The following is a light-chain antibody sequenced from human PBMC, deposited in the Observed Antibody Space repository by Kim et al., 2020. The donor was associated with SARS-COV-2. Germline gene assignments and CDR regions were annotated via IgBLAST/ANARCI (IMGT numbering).Light chain of an antibody. V-gene: IGLV1-47*01. J-gene: IGLJ1*01. CDR2: RNN. CDR3: VAWDDSLRAYV. Sequence: QSVLAQPPSASGTPGQRVTISCSGSSSNIGSNSVYWYQQLPGTAPRLLIYRNNQRPSGVPDRFSGSKSGSSASLAISGLRSEDEGDYYCVAWDDSLRAYVFGTGTKVTVL. CDR1: SSNIGSNS.